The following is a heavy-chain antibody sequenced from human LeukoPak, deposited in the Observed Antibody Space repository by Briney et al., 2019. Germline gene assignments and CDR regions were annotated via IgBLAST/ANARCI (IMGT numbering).Heavy chain of an antibody. CDR3: ARDRVPHYDFWSGYWEFTDY. CDR2: ISSSSSYI. V-gene: IGHV3-21*01. J-gene: IGHJ4*02. CDR1: GFTFSSYS. Sequence: PGGSLRLSCADSGFTFSSYSMNWVRQAPGKGLEWVSSISSSSSYIYYADSVKGRFTISRDNAKNSLYLQMNSLRAEDTAVYYCARDRVPHYDFWSGYWEFTDYWGQGTLVTVSS. D-gene: IGHD3-3*01.